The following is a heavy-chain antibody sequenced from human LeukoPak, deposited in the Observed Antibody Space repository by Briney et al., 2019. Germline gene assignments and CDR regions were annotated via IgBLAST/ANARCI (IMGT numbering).Heavy chain of an antibody. CDR1: GGSISSSSYY. J-gene: IGHJ4*02. Sequence: SETLSLTCTVSGGSISSSSYYWGWIRQPPWKGLEWIGSIYYSGSTYYNPSLKSRVTISVDTSKNQFSLKLSSVTAADTAVYYCASAQSSSWDKRWDYWGQGTLVTVSS. CDR3: ASAQSSSWDKRWDY. V-gene: IGHV4-39*01. D-gene: IGHD6-13*01. CDR2: IYYSGST.